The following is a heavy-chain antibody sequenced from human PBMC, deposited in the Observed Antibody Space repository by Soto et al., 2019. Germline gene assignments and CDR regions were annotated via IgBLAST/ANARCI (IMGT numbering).Heavy chain of an antibody. CDR3: AKTKEGGFDP. CDR1: GFSLSNHW. V-gene: IGHV3-48*01. CDR2: ISSSSSTI. D-gene: IGHD3-16*01. Sequence: GESLKISCTVSGFSLSNHWMHWVRQAPGEGLEWVSYISSSSSTIYYADSVKGRFTISRDNAKNSLYLQMNSLRAEDTAVYYCAKTKEGGFDPWGQGLLVTVSS. J-gene: IGHJ5*02.